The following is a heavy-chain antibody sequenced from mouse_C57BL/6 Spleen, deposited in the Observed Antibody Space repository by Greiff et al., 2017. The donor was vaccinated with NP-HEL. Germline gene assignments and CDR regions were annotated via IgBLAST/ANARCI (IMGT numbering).Heavy chain of an antibody. Sequence: EVKLMESGGGLVKPGGSLKLSCAASGFTFSDYGMHWVRQAPEKGLEWVAYISSGSSTIYYADTVKGRFTISRDNAKNTLFLQMTSLRSEDTAMYYCARPGSNYVLFAYWGQGTLVTVSA. CDR1: GFTFSDYG. J-gene: IGHJ3*01. CDR2: ISSGSSTI. V-gene: IGHV5-17*01. CDR3: ARPGSNYVLFAY. D-gene: IGHD2-5*01.